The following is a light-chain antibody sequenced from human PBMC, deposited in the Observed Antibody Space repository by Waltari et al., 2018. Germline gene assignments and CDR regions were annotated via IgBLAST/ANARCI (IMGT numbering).Light chain of an antibody. CDR3: QHYLRLPVT. J-gene: IGKJ1*01. V-gene: IGKV3-20*01. CDR2: GAS. CDR1: QSVPRA. Sequence: DIVLTQSPGTLSLSPGESATLSYRTSQSVPRALAWYQQKPGQAPRLLICGASNRATGIPDRCSGGGSGTDFSLTISSLEPEDFAVYYCQHYLRLPVTFGQGTKVEVK.